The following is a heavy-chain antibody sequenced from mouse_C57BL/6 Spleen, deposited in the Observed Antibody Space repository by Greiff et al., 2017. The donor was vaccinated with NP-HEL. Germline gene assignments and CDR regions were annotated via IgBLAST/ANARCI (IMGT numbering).Heavy chain of an antibody. V-gene: IGHV1-82*01. CDR2: IYPGDGDT. J-gene: IGHJ3*01. D-gene: IGHD4-1*01. CDR3: ASELGREWFAY. CDR1: GYAFSSSW. Sequence: QVQLQQSGPELVKPGASVKISCKASGYAFSSSWMNWVKQRPGKGLEWIGRIYPGDGDTNYNGKFKGKATLTADKSSSTAYMQLSILTSEDSAVYFCASELGREWFAYWGQGTLVTVSA.